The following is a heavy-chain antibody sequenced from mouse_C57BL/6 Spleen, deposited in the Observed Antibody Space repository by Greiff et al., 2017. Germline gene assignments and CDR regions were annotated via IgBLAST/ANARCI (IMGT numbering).Heavy chain of an antibody. Sequence: VQLQESGPELVKPGASVKLSCKASGYAFSSSWMHWVKQRPGQGLEWIGRIYPGDGDTNYNGKFKGKATLTADKSSSTAYMQLSSLTSEDSAVYFCAIQDYDGAFAYWGQGTLLTVSA. CDR3: AIQDYDGAFAY. CDR2: IYPGDGDT. CDR1: GYAFSSSW. J-gene: IGHJ3*01. D-gene: IGHD2-4*01. V-gene: IGHV1-82*01.